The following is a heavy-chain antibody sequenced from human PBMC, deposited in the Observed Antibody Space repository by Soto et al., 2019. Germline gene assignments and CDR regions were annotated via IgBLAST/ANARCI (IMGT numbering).Heavy chain of an antibody. D-gene: IGHD3-22*01. CDR2: ISGSGCST. V-gene: IGHV3-23*01. Sequence: PGWSIRLSCAASVFAFSSYAMSWVRQSPGKGLEWVSAISGSGCSTYYADSVKGRFTISRHTSKKKAYLQKNSLKTEDRPVNYCTRNYDSGSLDIWGQGKMVTVSS. CDR3: TRNYDSGSLDI. J-gene: IGHJ3*02. CDR1: VFAFSSYA.